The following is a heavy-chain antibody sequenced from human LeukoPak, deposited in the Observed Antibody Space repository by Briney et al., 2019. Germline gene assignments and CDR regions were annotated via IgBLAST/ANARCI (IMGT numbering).Heavy chain of an antibody. CDR2: VYHSGST. D-gene: IGHD3-10*01. J-gene: IGHJ5*02. V-gene: IGHV4-38-2*02. Sequence: SETLSLTCTVSGYSISSGYYWGWIRQPPGKGLEWIGSVYHSGSTYCTPSLKSRVTFSVDTSKNQFSLKLSSVTAADTAVYYCAKSSGSLFDPWGQGTLVTVSS. CDR1: GYSISSGYY. CDR3: AKSSGSLFDP.